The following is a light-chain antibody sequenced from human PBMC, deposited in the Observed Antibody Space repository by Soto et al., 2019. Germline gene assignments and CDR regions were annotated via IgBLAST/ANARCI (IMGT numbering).Light chain of an antibody. J-gene: IGKJ4*01. V-gene: IGKV1D-16*01. CDR1: QDINSW. CDR3: QHYNIYPLT. CDR2: AAS. Sequence: DVQMTQSPSSLSASVGDRVTITCRASQDINSWLAWYQQKPEKAPKSLIYAASSLQTGVPSRFGVSGSWTDFTLTISSLQPEDSATYYCQHYNIYPLTFGGGTKVESK.